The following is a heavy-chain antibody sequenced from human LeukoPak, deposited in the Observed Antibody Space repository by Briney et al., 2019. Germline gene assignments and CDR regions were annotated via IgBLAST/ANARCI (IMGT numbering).Heavy chain of an antibody. CDR2: ISGSGGST. D-gene: IGHD6-13*01. CDR1: GFTFSSYT. V-gene: IGHV3-23*01. CDR3: AKRGSSCYGSDY. Sequence: GGSLRLSCAASGFTFSSYTMSWVRQAPGKGLEWVSAISGSGGSTYYADSVKGRFTISRDNSKNTLYLQMNSLRAEETAVYYCAKRGSSCYGSDYWGQGTLVTVSS. J-gene: IGHJ4*02.